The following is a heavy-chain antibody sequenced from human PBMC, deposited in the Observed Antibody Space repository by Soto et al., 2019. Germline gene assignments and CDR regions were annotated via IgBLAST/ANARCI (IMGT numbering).Heavy chain of an antibody. V-gene: IGHV3-73*01. Sequence: PGGSLRLSCAASGFTFSGSAMHWVRQASGKGLEWVGRIRSKANSYATAYAASVKGRFTISRDDSKNTAYLQMNSLKTEDTAVYYCTTITMIVVLWGQGTLVTVSS. D-gene: IGHD3-22*01. CDR1: GFTFSGSA. CDR3: TTITMIVVL. J-gene: IGHJ4*02. CDR2: IRSKANSYAT.